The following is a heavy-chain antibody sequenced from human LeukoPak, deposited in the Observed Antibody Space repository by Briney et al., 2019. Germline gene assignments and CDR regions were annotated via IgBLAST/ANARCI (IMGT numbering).Heavy chain of an antibody. CDR3: ARSRGYSYGYGYYYYYYTDV. Sequence: SETLSLTCAVYGGSFSGYYWSWIRQPPGKGLEWIGEINHSGSTNYNPSLKSRVTISVDTSKNQFSLKLSSVTAADTAVYYCARSRGYSYGYGYYYYYYTDVWGKGTTVTVSS. J-gene: IGHJ6*03. CDR1: GGSFSGYY. V-gene: IGHV4-34*01. D-gene: IGHD5-18*01. CDR2: INHSGST.